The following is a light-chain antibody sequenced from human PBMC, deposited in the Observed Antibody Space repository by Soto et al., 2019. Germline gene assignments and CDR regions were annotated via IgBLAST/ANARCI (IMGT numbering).Light chain of an antibody. J-gene: IGKJ4*01. CDR3: QPYNNWPLT. CDR2: GAS. V-gene: IGKV3-15*01. Sequence: EIVLTQSPATLSVSPGKRATLSCRASQSISSDLAWYQQRPGQAPRLLIYGASTRATGVPTRFSGSRSGAEFTLTINSLQSEDFAVYYCQPYNNWPLTFGGGTKVDIK. CDR1: QSISSD.